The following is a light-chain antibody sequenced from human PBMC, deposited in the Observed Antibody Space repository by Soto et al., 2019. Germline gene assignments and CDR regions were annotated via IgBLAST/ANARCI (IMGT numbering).Light chain of an antibody. CDR1: SSDVGGYNY. Sequence: QSVLTQPASMSGSPGQSITISCTGTSSDVGGYNYVSWYRQHPGKAPKLMIYDVNNRPSGVSNRFSGSKSGNTASLTISGLQAEDEADYYCSSYSSSSTLVVFGGGTKVTVL. CDR2: DVN. CDR3: SSYSSSSTLVV. J-gene: IGLJ2*01. V-gene: IGLV2-14*03.